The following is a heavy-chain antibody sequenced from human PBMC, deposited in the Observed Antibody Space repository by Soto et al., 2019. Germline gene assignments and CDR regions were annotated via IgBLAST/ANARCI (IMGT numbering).Heavy chain of an antibody. CDR2: INPSGGST. CDR1: GYTFTSYY. CDR3: ARGGRDGYNYGGDYFDY. D-gene: IGHD5-12*01. J-gene: IGHJ4*02. V-gene: IGHV1-46*01. Sequence: QVQLVQSGAEVKKPGASVKVSCKASGYTFTSYYMHWVRQAPGQGLERMGIINPSGGSTSYAQKFQGRVTMTRDTSTSTVYMELSSLRSEDTAVYYCARGGRDGYNYGGDYFDYWGQGTLVTVSS.